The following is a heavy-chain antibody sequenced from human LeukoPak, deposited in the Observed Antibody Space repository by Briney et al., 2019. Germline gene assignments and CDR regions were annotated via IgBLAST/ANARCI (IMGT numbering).Heavy chain of an antibody. CDR3: ARDLDFWSGYYSGGTYYMDV. Sequence: GGSLRLSCAASGFTVSSNYMSWVRQAPGKGLEWVSVIYSGGSTYYADSVKGRFTISRDNSKNTLYLQMNSLRAEDTAVYYRARDLDFWSGYYSGGTYYMDVWGKGTTVTVSS. D-gene: IGHD3-3*01. J-gene: IGHJ6*03. CDR2: IYSGGST. CDR1: GFTVSSNY. V-gene: IGHV3-66*02.